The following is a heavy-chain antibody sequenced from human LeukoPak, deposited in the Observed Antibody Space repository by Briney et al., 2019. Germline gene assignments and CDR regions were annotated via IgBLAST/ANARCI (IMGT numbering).Heavy chain of an antibody. V-gene: IGHV4-34*01. J-gene: IGHJ5*02. CDR3: ARTFRNWFDP. D-gene: IGHD2/OR15-2a*01. Sequence: SETLSLTCAVYGGSFSGYYWSWIRQPPGKGLEWIGEINHSGSTNYNPSLKSRVTISVDTSKNQFSLKLSSVTAADTAVYYCARTFRNWFDPWGQGTLVTVSS. CDR1: GGSFSGYY. CDR2: INHSGST.